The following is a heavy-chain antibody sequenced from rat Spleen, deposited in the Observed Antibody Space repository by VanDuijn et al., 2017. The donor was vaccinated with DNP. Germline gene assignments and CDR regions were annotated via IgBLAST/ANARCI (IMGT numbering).Heavy chain of an antibody. CDR1: GFSLTSNS. D-gene: IGHD1-5*01. J-gene: IGHJ4*01. Sequence: QVQLKESGPGLVQPSQTLSLTCTVSGFSLTSNSVHWVRQHSGKSLEWMGRMWSDGDTSYNSAFTSRLSISRDTSKSQVFLKMNSLQTEDTGTYYCARNNIGSTAMDAWGQGTSVTVSS. V-gene: IGHV2S18*01. CDR2: MWSDGDT. CDR3: ARNNIGSTAMDA.